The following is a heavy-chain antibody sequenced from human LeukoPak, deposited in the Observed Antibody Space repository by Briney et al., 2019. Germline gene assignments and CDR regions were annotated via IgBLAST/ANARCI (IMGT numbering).Heavy chain of an antibody. D-gene: IGHD2-2*01. J-gene: IGHJ5*02. V-gene: IGHV7-4-1*02. Sequence: GASVKVSCKASGYTFTSYAMNWVRQAPGQGLEWMGWISTNTGNPTYAQGFTGRFVFSLDTPVSTAYLQISSLKAEDTAVYYCARAGCSSTSCYEAPYNWFDPWGQGTLVTVSS. CDR2: ISTNTGNP. CDR1: GYTFTSYA. CDR3: ARAGCSSTSCYEAPYNWFDP.